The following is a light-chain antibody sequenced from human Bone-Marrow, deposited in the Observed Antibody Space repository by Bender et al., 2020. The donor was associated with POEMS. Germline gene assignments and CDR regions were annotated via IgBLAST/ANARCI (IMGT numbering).Light chain of an antibody. CDR3: TSSTRSRKIV. V-gene: IGLV2-14*02. Sequence: QSTLTQPASVSGSPGQSITISCTGTSSDVGSYNFVSWYQQYPGKAPKLVIYEVYNRPSGVSNRFSGSKSGSTASLTISGLQAEDEADYYCTSSTRSRKIVFGGGTRLTVL. CDR1: SSDVGSYNF. J-gene: IGLJ2*01. CDR2: EVY.